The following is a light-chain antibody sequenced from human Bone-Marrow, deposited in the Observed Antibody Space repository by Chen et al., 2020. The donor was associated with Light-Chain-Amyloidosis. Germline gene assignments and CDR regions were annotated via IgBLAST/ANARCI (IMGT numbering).Light chain of an antibody. V-gene: IGLV3-21*02. CDR3: QVWDRSSDRPV. Sequence: YVLTQPSSLSVAPGQTAPLACGGNNIGSIGVHWYQQTPGQAPLLVVYDDSDRPSGIPGRFSGSNAGNPATLTISRVEAGDEAAYYCQVWDRSSDRPVFGGGTKLTVL. CDR1: NIGSIG. J-gene: IGLJ3*02. CDR2: DDS.